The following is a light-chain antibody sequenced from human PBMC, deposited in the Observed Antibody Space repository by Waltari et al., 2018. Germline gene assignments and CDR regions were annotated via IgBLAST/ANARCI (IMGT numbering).Light chain of an antibody. CDR2: DAS. J-gene: IGKJ4*01. V-gene: IGKV3-11*01. CDR1: QSVSTF. CDR3: QQRSNWPLT. Sequence: EIVLTQSPATLSLSTGERAPLSCRASQSVSTFLAWYQQKPGQAPRLLIYDASNRATGIPARFSGSGSGTDFTLTISSLDPEDFAVYFCQQRSNWPLTFGGGTKVEIK.